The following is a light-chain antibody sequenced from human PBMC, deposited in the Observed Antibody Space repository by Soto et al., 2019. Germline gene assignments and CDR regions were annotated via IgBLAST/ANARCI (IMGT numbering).Light chain of an antibody. V-gene: IGLV2-14*01. CDR3: SSYTSSSTRV. J-gene: IGLJ2*01. CDR1: SSDVGGYNY. CDR2: DVS. Sequence: QSALTQPASVSGSPGQSFTISCTGTSSDVGGYNYVSWYQQHPGKAPKLMIYDVSNRPSGVSNRFSGSKSGNTASLTISGLQAEDEADYYCSSYTSSSTRVFGGGPKLTVL.